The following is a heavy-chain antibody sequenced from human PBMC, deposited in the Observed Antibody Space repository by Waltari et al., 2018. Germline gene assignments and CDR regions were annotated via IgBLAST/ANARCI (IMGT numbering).Heavy chain of an antibody. CDR1: GFTISNAW. CDR3: TREVSGSHVY. V-gene: IGHV3-15*01. J-gene: IGHJ4*02. Sequence: EEQLVDSGGDLVKPGGSLRLSCAASGFTISNAWINWVRQVPEKGLGWVGHIKSKTNGGPTDYAEPVKGRVTISRYESKNTLYLQMSSLKIEDTAVYYCTREVSGSHVYWGQGTQVTVSS. CDR2: IKSKTNGGPT. D-gene: IGHD1-26*01.